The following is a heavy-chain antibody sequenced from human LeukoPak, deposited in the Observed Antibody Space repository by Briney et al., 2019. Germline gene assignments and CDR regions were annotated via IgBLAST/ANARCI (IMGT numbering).Heavy chain of an antibody. CDR2: ISWNSGSI. CDR3: AKGTRAGYSSSWYYFDY. Sequence: GRSLRLSCAASGFTFDDYAMHWVRQAPGKGLEWVSGISWNSGSIGYGDSVKGRFTISRDNAKNSLYLQMNSLRAEDTALYYCAKGTRAGYSSSWYYFDYWGQGTLVTVSS. V-gene: IGHV3-9*01. D-gene: IGHD6-13*01. CDR1: GFTFDDYA. J-gene: IGHJ4*02.